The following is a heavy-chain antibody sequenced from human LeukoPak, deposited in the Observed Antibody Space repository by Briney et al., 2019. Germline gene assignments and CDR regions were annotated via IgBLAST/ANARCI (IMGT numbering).Heavy chain of an antibody. V-gene: IGHV1-46*01. CDR3: AREPITIFGVVSHFDY. CDR1: GYTFTSYY. CDR2: INPSGGST. D-gene: IGHD3-3*01. J-gene: IGHJ4*02. Sequence: ASVKVSCKASGYTFTSYYMHWVRQAPGQGLEWMGIINPSGGSTSYAQKFQGRVTMTRDMSTSTVYMELSSLRSEDTAVYYCAREPITIFGVVSHFDYWGQGTLVTVSS.